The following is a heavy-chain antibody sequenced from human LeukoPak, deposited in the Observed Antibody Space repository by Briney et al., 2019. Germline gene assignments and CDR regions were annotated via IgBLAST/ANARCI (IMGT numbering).Heavy chain of an antibody. CDR1: GGSISSSSYY. V-gene: IGHV4-39*07. D-gene: IGHD1-26*01. CDR2: IYYSGST. Sequence: PSETLSLTCTVSGGSISSSSYYWGWIRQPPGKGLEWIGSIYYSGSTYYNPSLKSRVTISVDTSKNQFSLKLSSVTAADTAVYYCARDNSLGATEAGGKTAWWFDPWGQGTLVTVSS. J-gene: IGHJ5*02. CDR3: ARDNSLGATEAGGKTAWWFDP.